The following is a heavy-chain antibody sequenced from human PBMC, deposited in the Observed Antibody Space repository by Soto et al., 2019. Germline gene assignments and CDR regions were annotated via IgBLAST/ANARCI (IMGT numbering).Heavy chain of an antibody. J-gene: IGHJ4*02. CDR2: ISDSGSSI. V-gene: IGHV3-11*01. CDR3: ARQYSSMLDL. Sequence: QVQLVESGGGLVKPGGSLRLSCEASGFTFKNHYMTWIRQAPGKGLEWVSYISDSGSSIYYADSVKGRFTISRDNAKNSLLLEMNSLRGEDTAVYYCARQYSSMLDLWGQGTLVTVSS. D-gene: IGHD6-13*01. CDR1: GFTFKNHY.